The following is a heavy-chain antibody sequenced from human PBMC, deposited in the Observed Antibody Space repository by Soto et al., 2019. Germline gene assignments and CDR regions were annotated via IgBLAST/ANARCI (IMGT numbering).Heavy chain of an antibody. V-gene: IGHV3-9*01. CDR1: GFTFDDYA. D-gene: IGHD1-26*01. CDR2: ISWNSAII. Sequence: EMKLVESGGGLVQPGRSLRLSCATSGFTFDDYAMHWGRQAPGKGLEWVSSISWNSAIIHYADSVKGRFSISRDSAKNSLYLRMNSLRPDDTDLYSCTKDGEWGGSDPNHAFDVWGHGTMVSVSS. J-gene: IGHJ3*01. CDR3: TKDGEWGGSDPNHAFDV.